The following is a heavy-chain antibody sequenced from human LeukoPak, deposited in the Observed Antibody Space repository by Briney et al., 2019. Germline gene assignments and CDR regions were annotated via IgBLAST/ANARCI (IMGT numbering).Heavy chain of an antibody. J-gene: IGHJ4*02. V-gene: IGHV3-33*01. D-gene: IGHD6-19*01. CDR2: IWYDGSDK. CDR3: ARDPGVRWLVGLDY. Sequence: PGGSLRLSCAASGFTFNSYGMHWVRQAPGKGLEWVAVIWYDGSDKYYADSVKGRFTISRDNSENTLYLQMDSLRAEDTAVYYCARDPGVRWLVGLDYWGQGTLVTVSS. CDR1: GFTFNSYG.